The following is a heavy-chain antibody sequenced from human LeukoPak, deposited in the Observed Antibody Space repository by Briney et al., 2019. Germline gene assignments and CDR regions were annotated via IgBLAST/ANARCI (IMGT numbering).Heavy chain of an antibody. CDR1: GFTFSSYA. CDR2: ISGSGGST. V-gene: IGHV3-23*01. CDR3: AKDYHYDSSGYIFDY. J-gene: IGHJ4*02. Sequence: PGGSLRLSCAASGFTFSSYAMSWVRQAPGKGLEWVSAISGSGGSTYYADSVKGRFTISRDNSKNTLYLQMNSLRAEDTAVYYCAKDYHYDSSGYIFDYWGQGTLVTVSS. D-gene: IGHD3-22*01.